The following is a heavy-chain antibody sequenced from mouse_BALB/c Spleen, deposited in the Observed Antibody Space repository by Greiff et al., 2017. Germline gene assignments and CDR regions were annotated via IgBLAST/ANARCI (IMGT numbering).Heavy chain of an antibody. CDR1: GFTFSSFG. Sequence: EVNVVESGGGLVQPGGSRKLSCAASGFTFSSFGMHWVRQAPEKGLEWVAYISSGSSTIYYADTVKGRFTISRDNPKNTLFLQMTSLRSEDTAMYYCASPYYDYDEGAMDYWGQGTSGTVSS. CDR2: ISSGSSTI. V-gene: IGHV5-17*02. CDR3: ASPYYDYDEGAMDY. J-gene: IGHJ4*01. D-gene: IGHD2-4*01.